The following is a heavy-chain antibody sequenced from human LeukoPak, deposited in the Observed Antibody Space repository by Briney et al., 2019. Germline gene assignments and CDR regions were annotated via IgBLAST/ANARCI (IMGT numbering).Heavy chain of an antibody. CDR3: ARAPAPYYYDSSGDLGDAFDI. Sequence: GGSLRLSCAASGFTFSSYSMNWVRQAPGKGLEWVSYISSSSTIYYADSVKGRFTISRDNAKNSLYLQMNSLRDEDTAVYYCARAPAPYYYDSSGDLGDAFDIWGQGTMVTVSS. J-gene: IGHJ3*02. CDR1: GFTFSSYS. CDR2: ISSSSTI. V-gene: IGHV3-48*02. D-gene: IGHD3-22*01.